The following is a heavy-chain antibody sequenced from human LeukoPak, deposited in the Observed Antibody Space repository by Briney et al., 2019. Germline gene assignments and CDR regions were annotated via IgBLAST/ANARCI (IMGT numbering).Heavy chain of an antibody. CDR3: ARDSLQYYYDSSGYYYVSYFDY. J-gene: IGHJ4*02. V-gene: IGHV4-4*07. CDR1: GGSISSYY. Sequence: SETLSLTCTVSGGSISSYYWSWIRQPAGKGLEWIGRIYTSGSTNYNPSLKSRVTMSVDTSKNQFSLKLSSVTAADTAVYYCARDSLQYYYDSSGYYYVSYFDYWGQGTLVTVSS. D-gene: IGHD3-22*01. CDR2: IYTSGST.